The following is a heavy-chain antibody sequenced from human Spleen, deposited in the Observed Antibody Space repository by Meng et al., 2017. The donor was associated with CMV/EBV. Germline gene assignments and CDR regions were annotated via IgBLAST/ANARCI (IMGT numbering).Heavy chain of an antibody. CDR1: GLTFSSYA. D-gene: IGHD4/OR15-4a*01. Sequence: GESLKISCAVSGLTFSSYAMHWVRQAPGKGLEWVSGVSDSGGTTYYADSVRGRFTFSRDSSDNTLYLQMNSLTAGDTAVYYCAKDDYNSSPRRFDSWGQGTLVTVSS. CDR2: VSDSGGTT. J-gene: IGHJ5*01. CDR3: AKDDYNSSPRRFDS. V-gene: IGHV3-23*01.